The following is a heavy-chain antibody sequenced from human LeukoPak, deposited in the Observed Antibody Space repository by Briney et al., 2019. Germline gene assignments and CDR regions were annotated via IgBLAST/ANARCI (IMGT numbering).Heavy chain of an antibody. D-gene: IGHD5-18*01. V-gene: IGHV3-23*01. Sequence: PGGSLRLSCAASGFTFSIYAMSWVRQAPGKGLEWVSALSGSGGSTYYADSVKGRFTISRDNSKNTLYLQMNSLRAEDTAVYYCARDLRYNFDYWGQGTLVTVSS. CDR1: GFTFSIYA. CDR2: LSGSGGST. CDR3: ARDLRYNFDY. J-gene: IGHJ4*02.